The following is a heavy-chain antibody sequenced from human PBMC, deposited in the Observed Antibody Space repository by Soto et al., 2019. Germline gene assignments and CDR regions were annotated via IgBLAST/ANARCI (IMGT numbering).Heavy chain of an antibody. CDR2: ISYDSTNK. D-gene: IGHD2-2*02. J-gene: IGHJ6*02. CDR3: AKDHGFDESKLLYYSYYGLDV. CDR1: GFTFSDYG. Sequence: GGSLRLSCAASGFTFSDYGMHWVRQAPGKGLEWVAVISYDSTNKYYGDSVKGRFTISRDNSKNTLYLQMNSLRAEDRAVYYCAKDHGFDESKLLYYSYYGLDVWGQGTTVTVSS. V-gene: IGHV3-30*18.